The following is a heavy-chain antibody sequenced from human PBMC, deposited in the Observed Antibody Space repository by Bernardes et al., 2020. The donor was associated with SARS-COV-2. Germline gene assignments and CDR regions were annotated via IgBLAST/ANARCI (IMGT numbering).Heavy chain of an antibody. J-gene: IGHJ6*02. Sequence: ASVKVSCKASGYAFRSYGISWARQAPGQGLEWMGWISGFNGDTSYIQKLQGRVTMTTDTSTSTAYMELRSLRSDDTAVYYCARDRDSSGYYYYYYGMDVWGQGTTVTVSS. CDR3: ARDRDSSGYYYYYYGMDV. D-gene: IGHD3-22*01. CDR1: GYAFRSYG. CDR2: ISGFNGDT. V-gene: IGHV1-18*01.